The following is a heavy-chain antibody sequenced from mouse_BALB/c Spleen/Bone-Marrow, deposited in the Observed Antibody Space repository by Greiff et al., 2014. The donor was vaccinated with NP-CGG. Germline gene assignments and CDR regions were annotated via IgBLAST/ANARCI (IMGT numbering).Heavy chain of an antibody. CDR3: ARITTATGAMDY. J-gene: IGHJ4*01. CDR1: GFSLTSYG. D-gene: IGHD1-2*01. Sequence: VMLVESGPGLVAPSQSLSISCTVSGFSLTSYGVHWVRQPPGKGLEWLGVIWADGSTNYNSALMSRLSISKDNSKSQVFLKMNSLQTDDTAMYYCARITTATGAMDYWGKEPQSPSPQ. V-gene: IGHV2-9*02. CDR2: IWADGST.